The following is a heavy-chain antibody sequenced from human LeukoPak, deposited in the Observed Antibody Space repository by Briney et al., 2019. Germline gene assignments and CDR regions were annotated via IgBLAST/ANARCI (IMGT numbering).Heavy chain of an antibody. CDR2: ISGSGGST. D-gene: IGHD2-2*01. V-gene: IGHV3-23*01. J-gene: IGHJ4*02. CDR3: AKDPDIVVVPAAMFGDVDY. Sequence: GGSLRLSCAASGFTFSSYAMSWVRQAPGKGLEWVSAISGSGGSTYYADSVKGRFTISRDNSKNTLYLQMNSLRAEDTAVYYCAKDPDIVVVPAAMFGDVDYWGQGTLVTVSS. CDR1: GFTFSSYA.